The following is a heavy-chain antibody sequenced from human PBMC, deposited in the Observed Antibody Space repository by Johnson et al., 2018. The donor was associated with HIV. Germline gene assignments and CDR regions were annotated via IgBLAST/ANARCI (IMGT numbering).Heavy chain of an antibody. D-gene: IGHD4-11*01. CDR3: AKETRDSRSAFDV. CDR1: GFSFSNYA. Sequence: QVQLVESGGGVVQPGGSLRLSCKASGFSFSNYAIHWVRQAPGKGLEWVTFIQFDGSHKYSADFVKGRFTISRDTSKKSVFLQMNNLRPEDMAVYYCAKETRDSRSAFDVWGQGTLVTVSS. V-gene: IGHV3-30*02. CDR2: IQFDGSHK. J-gene: IGHJ3*01.